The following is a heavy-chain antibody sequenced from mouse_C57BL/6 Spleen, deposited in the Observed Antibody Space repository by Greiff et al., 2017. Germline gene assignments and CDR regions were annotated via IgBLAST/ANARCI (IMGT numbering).Heavy chain of an antibody. CDR3: ARSDSSGLYYYAMDY. CDR1: GYAFSSYW. CDR2: IYPGDGDT. Sequence: VKLQESGAELVKPGASVKISCKASGYAFSSYWMNWVKQRPGKGLEWIGQIYPGDGDTNYNGKFKGKATLTADKSSSTAYMELRSLTSEDSAVYYCARSDSSGLYYYAMDYWGQGTSVTVSS. V-gene: IGHV1-80*01. D-gene: IGHD3-2*02. J-gene: IGHJ4*01.